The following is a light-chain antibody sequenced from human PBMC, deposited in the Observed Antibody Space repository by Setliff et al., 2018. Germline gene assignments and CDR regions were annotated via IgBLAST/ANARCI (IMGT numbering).Light chain of an antibody. Sequence: QSVLTQPASVSGSPGQSITISCTGTSSDVGTYNYVSWYQQHPGKAPKLMIYDVSKRPSGVSNRFSGSKSGNTASLTISGLQAEDEADYYRSSYTSSRTFVFGSGTKVTVL. V-gene: IGLV2-14*03. J-gene: IGLJ1*01. CDR1: SSDVGTYNY. CDR3: SSYTSSRTFV. CDR2: DVS.